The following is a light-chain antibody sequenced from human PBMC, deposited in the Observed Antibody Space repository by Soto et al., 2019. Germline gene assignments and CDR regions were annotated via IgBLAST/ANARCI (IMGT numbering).Light chain of an antibody. CDR3: QQYNDRQT. CDR2: GAS. J-gene: IGKJ1*01. Sequence: EIMITQSPGTLSVSPGERATLSCRASQGVATNLAWYQQKPGQPPRLLIYGASARATGISARFNGSGSGTEFTLTISSLQSEDFALYYCQQYNDRQTFGQGTKVDIK. V-gene: IGKV3-15*01. CDR1: QGVATN.